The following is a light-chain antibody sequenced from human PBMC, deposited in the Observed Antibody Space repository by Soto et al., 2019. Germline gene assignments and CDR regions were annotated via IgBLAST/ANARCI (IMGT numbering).Light chain of an antibody. Sequence: ILMTHSPAPQAVSPGSAATPSCRASQSVSSDLAWYQQKFGQAPRLLIYAASTRATGIPARFSGSGSGTEFTLTISRLQPEDFAVYYCHQYENWPQTFGQGTKVDIK. V-gene: IGKV3-15*01. CDR1: QSVSSD. CDR3: HQYENWPQT. CDR2: AAS. J-gene: IGKJ1*01.